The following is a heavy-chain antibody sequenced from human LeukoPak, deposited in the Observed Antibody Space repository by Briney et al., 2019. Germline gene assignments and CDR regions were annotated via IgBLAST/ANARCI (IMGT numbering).Heavy chain of an antibody. CDR2: ISASGGST. D-gene: IGHD6-19*01. Sequence: GEALRLSCAASGFTFSSYAMSWVRQAPGKGLEWVSAISASGGSTYYADSVKGRFTISRDNSKNTLYLQMNSLRAEDTAVYYCAKGLKQWLGYFDYWGQGTLVTVSS. J-gene: IGHJ4*02. CDR1: GFTFSSYA. CDR3: AKGLKQWLGYFDY. V-gene: IGHV3-23*01.